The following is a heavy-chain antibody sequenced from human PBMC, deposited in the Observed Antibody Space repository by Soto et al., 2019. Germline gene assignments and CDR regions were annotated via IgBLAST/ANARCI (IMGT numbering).Heavy chain of an antibody. CDR1: GFAFSNFG. Sequence: QVQVVESGGGVVQPGSSLRLSCAASGFAFSNFGMHWVRQVPGKGLEWVAGIWHNGKNKDYADYAKGRFTISLDNSKNSLYLEMNSLSVDDTAVYYCARDPGQDEAMDYWGQGTLVTVSS. CDR2: IWHNGKNK. CDR3: ARDPGQDEAMDY. V-gene: IGHV3-33*01. J-gene: IGHJ4*02.